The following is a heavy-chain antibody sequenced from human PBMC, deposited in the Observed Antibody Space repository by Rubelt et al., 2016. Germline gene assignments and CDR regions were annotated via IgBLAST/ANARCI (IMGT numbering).Heavy chain of an antibody. CDR1: GFSLSTTGVG. J-gene: IGHJ5*02. D-gene: IGHD5-24*01. V-gene: IGHV2-5*01. CDR3: AHRRIGPGGWIQLWFNH. CDR2: IYWNDDK. Sequence: QITLKESGPTLVKPTQTLTLTCTFSGFSLSTTGVGVGWIRQPPGKALEWLALIYWNDDKRYSPSLKSRLTITKDTSKNQVVLKMTNLDPVDTATYYCAHRRIGPGGWIQLWFNHWGQGTLVTVSS.